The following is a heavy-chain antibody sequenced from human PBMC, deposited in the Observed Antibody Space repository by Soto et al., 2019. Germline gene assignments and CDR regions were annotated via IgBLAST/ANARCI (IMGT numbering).Heavy chain of an antibody. D-gene: IGHD2-2*01. J-gene: IGHJ6*02. Sequence: ILSLTCIVSGGSISSGGYYWSWIRQHPGKGLEWIGYIYYSGSTYYNPSLKSRVTISVDTSKNQFSLKLSSVTAEDTAVYYCARGGYEQLLTYYYYYGMDVWGQGTTVTVSS. CDR3: ARGGYEQLLTYYYYYGMDV. CDR2: IYYSGST. V-gene: IGHV4-31*03. CDR1: GGSISSGGYY.